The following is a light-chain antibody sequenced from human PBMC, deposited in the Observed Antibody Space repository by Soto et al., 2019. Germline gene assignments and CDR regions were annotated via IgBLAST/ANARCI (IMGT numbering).Light chain of an antibody. CDR3: QQYNSFPWT. J-gene: IGKJ1*01. V-gene: IGKV1-5*03. Sequence: DIQMTQSPSTLSASVGDRVTITCRASHSISSYLTWYQRKPGKAPKLLIYKASNLESGVPSRFSGSGSGTEFTLTISSLQPDDFAAYYCQQYNSFPWTFGKGTKVDIK. CDR1: HSISSY. CDR2: KAS.